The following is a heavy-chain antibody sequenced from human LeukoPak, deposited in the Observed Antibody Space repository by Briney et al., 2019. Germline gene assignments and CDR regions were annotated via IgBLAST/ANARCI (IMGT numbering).Heavy chain of an antibody. CDR2: IKQGGSEN. CDR1: GFTFSRHW. Sequence: GGSLRLSCAASGFTFSRHWMSWVRQAPGKGLEWVAAIKQGGSENYYVDSVKGRFAISRDDAKNSLYMQMKGLRGEDTALYYCVRGPHYGAYTDYFDYWGQGTLVTVSS. CDR3: VRGPHYGAYTDYFDY. V-gene: IGHV3-7*01. D-gene: IGHD4-17*01. J-gene: IGHJ4*02.